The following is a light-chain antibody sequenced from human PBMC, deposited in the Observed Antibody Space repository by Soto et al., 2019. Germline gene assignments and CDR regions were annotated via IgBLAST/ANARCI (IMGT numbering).Light chain of an antibody. Sequence: EIVMTQSPATLSVSPGERATISCRASQSVSSNLAWYQQKPGQAPRLLIYDASTRATGIPARFSGSGSGTENTLTISILQSEDSAFYSCQHFRWHPFTVTFGGGTKVEIK. V-gene: IGKV3-15*01. CDR2: DAS. CDR3: QHFRWHPFTVT. J-gene: IGKJ4*01. CDR1: QSVSSN.